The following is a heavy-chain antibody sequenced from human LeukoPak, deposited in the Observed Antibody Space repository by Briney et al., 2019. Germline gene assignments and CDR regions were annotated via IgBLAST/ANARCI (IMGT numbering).Heavy chain of an antibody. D-gene: IGHD2-8*01. V-gene: IGHV1-46*01. CDR2: INPSGGST. J-gene: IGHJ3*02. Sequence: ASVKVSCKASGYNFVGYYLHWVRQAPGQGLEWMGIINPSGGSTSYAQKFQGRVTMTRDTSTSTVYMELSSLRSEDTAVYYCARNGPRGGGRTQEVDIWGQGTMVTVSS. CDR3: ARNGPRGGGRTQEVDI. CDR1: GYNFVGYY.